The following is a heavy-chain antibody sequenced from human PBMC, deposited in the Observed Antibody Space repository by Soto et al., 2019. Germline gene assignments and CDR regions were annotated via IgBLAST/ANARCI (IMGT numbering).Heavy chain of an antibody. V-gene: IGHV4-59*01. CDR1: GGSISSYY. CDR2: IYYSGST. CDR3: ARGTVSSSARRVYYYYYMDV. Sequence: SETLSLTCTVSGGSISSYYWSWIRQPPGKGLEWIGYIYYSGSTNYNPSLKSRVTISVDTSKNQFSLKLSSVTAADTAVYYCARGTVSSSARRVYYYYYMDVWGKGTTVTVSS. J-gene: IGHJ6*03. D-gene: IGHD6-6*01.